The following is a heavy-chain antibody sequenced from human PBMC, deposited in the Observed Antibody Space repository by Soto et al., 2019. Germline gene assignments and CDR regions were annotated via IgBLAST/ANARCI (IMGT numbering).Heavy chain of an antibody. V-gene: IGHV3-23*01. J-gene: IGHJ4*02. CDR2: ISGTGGNT. Sequence: GGSLRLSCAASGFTFSSYAMSWVRQAPGKGLEWVSSISGTGGNTYYADSVKGRFTISRDNSKNTLYLQMNSLRAEDTAVYYCAKDLLTSAWYRGYWGQGTLVTVSS. CDR1: GFTFSSYA. CDR3: AKDLLTSAWYRGY. D-gene: IGHD6-19*01.